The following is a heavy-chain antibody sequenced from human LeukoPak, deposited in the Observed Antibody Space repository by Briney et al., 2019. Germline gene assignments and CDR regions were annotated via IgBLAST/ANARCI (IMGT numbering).Heavy chain of an antibody. CDR3: ARGSSLKGSDRPDYYFDY. V-gene: IGHV1-46*01. D-gene: IGHD2-2*01. CDR1: GYTFTSYY. CDR2: INPSGGST. Sequence: ASVKVSCKASGYTFTSYYMHWVRQAPGQGLEWMGIINPSGGSTSYAQKFQGRVTMTRDTSTSTVYMELSSLRSEDTAVYYCARGSSLKGSDRPDYYFDYWGQGTLVTVSS. J-gene: IGHJ4*02.